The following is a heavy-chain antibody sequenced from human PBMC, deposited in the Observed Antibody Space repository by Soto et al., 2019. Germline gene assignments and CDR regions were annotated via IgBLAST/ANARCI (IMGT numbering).Heavy chain of an antibody. CDR1: GGTFSSYA. Sequence: ASVKVSCKASGGTFSSYAISWARQAPGQGLEWMGWINPNSGGTNYAQKFQGWVTMTRDTSISTAYMELSRLRSDDTAVYYCARVATVTTHGAFDIWGQGTMVTVSS. CDR3: ARVATVTTHGAFDI. V-gene: IGHV1-2*04. J-gene: IGHJ3*02. CDR2: INPNSGGT. D-gene: IGHD4-17*01.